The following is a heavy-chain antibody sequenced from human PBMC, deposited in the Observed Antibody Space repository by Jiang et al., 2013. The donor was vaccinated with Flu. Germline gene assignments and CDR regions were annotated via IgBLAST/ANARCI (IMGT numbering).Heavy chain of an antibody. CDR2: IYYSGST. Sequence: IRQPPGKGLEWIGTIYYSGSTNXNPSLKSRVTISVDTSKNQFSLKLSSVTAADTAVYYCARESLRFDGGVDYWGQGTLVTVSS. J-gene: IGHJ4*02. CDR3: ARESLRFDGGVDY. V-gene: IGHV4-59*01. D-gene: IGHD5-12*01.